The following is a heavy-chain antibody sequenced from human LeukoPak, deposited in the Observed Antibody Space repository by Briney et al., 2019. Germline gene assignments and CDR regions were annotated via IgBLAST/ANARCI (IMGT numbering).Heavy chain of an antibody. CDR1: GFTLGNYW. V-gene: IGHV3-74*01. CDR2: INTDGSST. Sequence: GGSLRLSCVASGFTLGNYWMHWVRQAPGKGLVWVSHINTDGSSTNYADSVKGRFTISRDNARNTLYLQMNSLRAEDTAVYYCARDGYCSSGTCYGKDYWGQGTLVTVSS. J-gene: IGHJ4*02. CDR3: ARDGYCSSGTCYGKDY. D-gene: IGHD2-15*01.